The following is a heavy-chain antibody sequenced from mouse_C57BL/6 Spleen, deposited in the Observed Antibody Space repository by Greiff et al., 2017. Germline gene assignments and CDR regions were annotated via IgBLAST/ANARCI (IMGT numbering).Heavy chain of an antibody. J-gene: IGHJ4*01. CDR1: GYSFTGYF. CDR3: ARTVVDYAMDY. CDR2: INPYNGDT. D-gene: IGHD1-1*01. Sequence: EVMLVESGPELVKPGDSVKISCKASGYSFTGYFMNWVMQSHGKSLEWIGRINPYNGDTFYNQKFKGKATLTVDKSSSTAHMELRSLTSEDSAVYYCARTVVDYAMDYWGQGTSVTVSS. V-gene: IGHV1-20*01.